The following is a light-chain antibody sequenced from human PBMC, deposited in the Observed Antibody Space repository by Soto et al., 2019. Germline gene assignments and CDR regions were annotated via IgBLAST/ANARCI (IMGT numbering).Light chain of an antibody. Sequence: DIQMTQSPSTLSASVGDRVTITCRASQSISSWLAWYQQKPGKAPKLLIYDASSLESGVSSRFSGSGSGTEFTLTISSLQSDDFETYYCQQYNSYTFGQGTKLEIK. CDR3: QQYNSYT. V-gene: IGKV1-5*01. CDR2: DAS. CDR1: QSISSW. J-gene: IGKJ2*01.